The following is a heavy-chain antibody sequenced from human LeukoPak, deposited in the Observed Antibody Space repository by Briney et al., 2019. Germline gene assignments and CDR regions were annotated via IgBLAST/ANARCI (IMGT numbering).Heavy chain of an antibody. CDR2: INHSGST. CDR3: ARTLRFLESYFDY. D-gene: IGHD3-3*01. CDR1: GGSFSGYY. V-gene: IGHV4-34*01. Sequence: PSETLSLTCAVYGGSFSGYYWSWIRQPPGKGLEWIGEINHSGSTNYNPSLKSRVTISVDTSKNQFSLKLSSVTAADTAVYYCARTLRFLESYFDYRGQGTLVTVSS. J-gene: IGHJ4*02.